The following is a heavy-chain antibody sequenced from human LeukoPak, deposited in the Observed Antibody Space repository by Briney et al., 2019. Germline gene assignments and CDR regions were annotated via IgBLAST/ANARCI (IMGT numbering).Heavy chain of an antibody. CDR2: LTGRGGGT. J-gene: IGHJ3*01. CDR3: AKEGGYYYDSSGHTLSDAFAV. V-gene: IGHV3-23*01. D-gene: IGHD3-22*01. Sequence: GGSLRLSCAASGFTFSTYAMSWVRQAPGKGLEWASTLTGRGGGTYYADSVKGRFAISRGDSKNTLYLQMTSLRAEDTAVYYCAKEGGYYYDSSGHTLSDAFAVWGQGTMVTVSS. CDR1: GFTFSTYA.